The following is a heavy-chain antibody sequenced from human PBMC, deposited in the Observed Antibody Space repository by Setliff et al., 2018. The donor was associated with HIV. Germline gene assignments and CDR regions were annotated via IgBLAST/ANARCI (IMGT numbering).Heavy chain of an antibody. J-gene: IGHJ6*03. D-gene: IGHD5-12*01. CDR2: ISSSSSSI. CDR1: GFTFSTYS. V-gene: IGHV3-48*01. CDR3: ARISVASRYNSDMDV. Sequence: QPGGSLRLSCAASGFTFSTYSMDWVRQAPGKGLEWVSYISSSSSSIYYADSVKGRFTISSDTSKNTLFLQINSLRPEDTAVYYCARISVASRYNSDMDVWGKGTTVTVS.